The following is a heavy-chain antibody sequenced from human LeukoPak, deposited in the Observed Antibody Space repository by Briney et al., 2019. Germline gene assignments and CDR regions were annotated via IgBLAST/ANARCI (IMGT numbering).Heavy chain of an antibody. V-gene: IGHV3-21*01. Sequence: GGSLRLSCAASRFTFRTYSMNWVRQAPGKGREWVSSISSSSSYIYYADSVKGRFTISRENAKNSLFLQMNSLRAEDTAIYYCARDGAYCGGDCYSPNMDVWGQGTTVTVSS. CDR2: ISSSSSYI. CDR1: RFTFRTYS. CDR3: ARDGAYCGGDCYSPNMDV. J-gene: IGHJ6*02. D-gene: IGHD2-21*02.